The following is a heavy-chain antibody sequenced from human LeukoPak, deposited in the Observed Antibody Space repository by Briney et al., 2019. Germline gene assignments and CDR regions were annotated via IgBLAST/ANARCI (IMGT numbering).Heavy chain of an antibody. CDR1: GFTFSSYA. Sequence: GGSLRLSCAASGFTFSSYAMSGVRQAPGKGLEWVSAISGSGGSTYYADSVKGRFTISRDNSKNTLYLQMNSLRAEDTAVYYCAKDSAITMVRRYYYGMDVWGQGTTVTVSS. CDR2: ISGSGGST. V-gene: IGHV3-23*01. CDR3: AKDSAITMVRRYYYGMDV. J-gene: IGHJ6*02. D-gene: IGHD3-10*01.